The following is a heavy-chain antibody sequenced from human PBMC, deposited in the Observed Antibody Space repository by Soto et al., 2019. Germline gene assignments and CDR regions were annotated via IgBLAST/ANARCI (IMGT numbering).Heavy chain of an antibody. Sequence: EVQLVESGGALVQPGGSLRLSCATSGFTFTHYWMNWVRQAPGKGLEWVANINIDGTEKYYGEFVKGRFTISRDNAKNSLYLQMDSLRDEDMAVYYCARNRGWEMLDYWGQGTLVTVSS. CDR1: GFTFTHYW. CDR2: INIDGTEK. D-gene: IGHD6-19*01. CDR3: ARNRGWEMLDY. J-gene: IGHJ4*02. V-gene: IGHV3-7*01.